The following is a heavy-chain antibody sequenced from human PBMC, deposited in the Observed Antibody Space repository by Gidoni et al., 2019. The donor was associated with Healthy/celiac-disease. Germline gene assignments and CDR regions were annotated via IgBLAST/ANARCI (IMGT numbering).Heavy chain of an antibody. CDR1: GGSISSYS. V-gene: IGHV4-4*07. Sequence: QVQLQESGPGLVKPSETLSLTCAVSGGSISSYSWSWIRQPAGKGLEWIGRIYTSGSTNYNPSLKSRVTMSVDTSKNQFSLKLSSVTAADTAVYYCAREAAYYDILTGYYKQQLRHFDYWGQGTLVTVSS. CDR2: IYTSGST. D-gene: IGHD3-9*01. J-gene: IGHJ4*02. CDR3: AREAAYYDILTGYYKQQLRHFDY.